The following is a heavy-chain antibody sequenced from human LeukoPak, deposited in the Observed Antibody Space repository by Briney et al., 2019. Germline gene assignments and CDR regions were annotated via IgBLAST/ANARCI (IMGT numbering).Heavy chain of an antibody. CDR1: GFTFSNYW. D-gene: IGHD2-15*01. V-gene: IGHV3-7*01. CDR3: AREGGGLCSGFRCPGVDY. J-gene: IGHJ4*02. CDR2: IKNDGSEQ. Sequence: GGSLRLSCAASGFTFSNYWMTWVRQAPGKGLEWVATIKNDGSEQNSANSVKGRFTISRDNAKNSVFLQMNSLRAEDTAVYYCAREGGGLCSGFRCPGVDYWGQGTLVIVSS.